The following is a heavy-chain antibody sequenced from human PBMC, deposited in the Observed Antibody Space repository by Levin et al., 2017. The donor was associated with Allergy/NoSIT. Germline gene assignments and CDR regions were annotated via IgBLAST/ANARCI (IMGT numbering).Heavy chain of an antibody. J-gene: IGHJ6*02. CDR1: GFDFHIYI. Sequence: ASVKVSCEASGFDFHIYIMNWVRQAPGKGLEWLSSITTASNYKYYADSVRGRFVISRDNGRNSLYLQMNSLRAEDTAVYYCARSHPLTGTTHFSYQDGMDVWGPGTTVTVSS. CDR3: ARSHPLTGTTHFSYQDGMDV. V-gene: IGHV3-21*01. D-gene: IGHD1/OR15-1a*01. CDR2: ITTASNYK.